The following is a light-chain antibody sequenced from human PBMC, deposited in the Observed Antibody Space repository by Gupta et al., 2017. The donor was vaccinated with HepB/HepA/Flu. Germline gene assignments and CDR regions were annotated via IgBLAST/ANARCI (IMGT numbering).Light chain of an antibody. CDR3: QQYGSSPRT. CDR2: DAS. V-gene: IGKV3-20*01. Sequence: EAVLTQSPDTLSLSPGERATLSCRASQSVRSNLAWYQQKPGQAPSVLIYDASSRATGIPDRFSGSGSGTDFTLTITRLEAEDFAVYYCQQYGSSPRTFGQGTKVEIK. CDR1: QSVRSN. J-gene: IGKJ1*01.